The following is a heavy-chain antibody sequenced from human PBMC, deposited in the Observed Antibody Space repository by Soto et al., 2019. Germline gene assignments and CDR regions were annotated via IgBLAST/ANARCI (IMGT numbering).Heavy chain of an antibody. CDR2: INHSGGT. J-gene: IGHJ6*02. V-gene: IGHV4-34*01. CDR3: VRVRWPGDYGMDV. CDR1: GGSFSGYY. D-gene: IGHD4-17*01. Sequence: QVQLQQWGAGLLKPSETLSLTCAVHGGSFSGYYWSWIRQPPGKGLEWIGEINHSGGTNYNPSLKSRVTISVDTSKNQFSLKVSSVTAADTAVCYCVRVRWPGDYGMDVWGQGTTVTVSS.